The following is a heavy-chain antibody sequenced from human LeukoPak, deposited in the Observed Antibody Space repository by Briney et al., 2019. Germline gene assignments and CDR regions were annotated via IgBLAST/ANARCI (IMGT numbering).Heavy chain of an antibody. D-gene: IGHD6-6*01. CDR3: ARASYSSSFVGNWFDP. V-gene: IGHV3-21*01. CDR2: ISSSSSYI. Sequence: GRSLRLSCAASGITFSSYSMNWVRQAPGKGLEWVSSISSSSSYIYYADSVKGRFTISRDNAKNSLYLQMNSLRAEDTAVYYCARASYSSSFVGNWFDPWGQGTLVTVSS. J-gene: IGHJ5*02. CDR1: GITFSSYS.